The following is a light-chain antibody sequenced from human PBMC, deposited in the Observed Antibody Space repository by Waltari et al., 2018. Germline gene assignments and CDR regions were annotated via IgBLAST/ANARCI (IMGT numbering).Light chain of an antibody. CDR2: DVT. J-gene: IGLJ1*01. V-gene: IGLV2-14*01. CDR3: NSYRNINTYV. Sequence: QSALTQPAFVSGSPGQSITIFCIGTNSDVGGYNYVSWYQQHPGKAPKLMIYDVTNRPSGVSNRFAGSKAGNTASLTISGLQAEDEADYYCNSYRNINTYVFGTGTKVTVL. CDR1: NSDVGGYNY.